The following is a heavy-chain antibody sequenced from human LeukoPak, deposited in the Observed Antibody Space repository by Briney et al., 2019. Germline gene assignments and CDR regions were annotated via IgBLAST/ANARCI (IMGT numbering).Heavy chain of an antibody. CDR2: IKSDGST. V-gene: IGHV3-74*01. D-gene: IGHD3-22*01. J-gene: IGHJ1*01. CDR3: ARAPSEIGGYYPEYLRH. CDR1: GFTFSSYW. Sequence: GGSLRLSCAASGFTFSSYWMHWVRQAPGKGLVWVSCIKSDGSTNYADSVKGRFTISRDNAKNTVSLQMNSLRAEDTGVYYCARAPSEIGGYYPEYLRHWGQGTLVTVSS.